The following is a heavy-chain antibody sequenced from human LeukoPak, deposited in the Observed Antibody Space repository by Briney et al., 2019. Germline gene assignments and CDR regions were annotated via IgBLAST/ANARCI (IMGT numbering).Heavy chain of an antibody. D-gene: IGHD1-1*01. CDR3: ATLKRWYNWNDVGTWYYFDY. CDR1: GGSFSGYY. CDR2: INHSGST. Sequence: SETLSLTCAVYGGSFSGYYWSWIRQPPGKGLEWIGEINHSGSTNYNPSLKSRVTISVDTSKNQFSLKLSSVTAADTAVYYCATLKRWYNWNDVGTWYYFDYWGQGTLVTVSS. J-gene: IGHJ4*02. V-gene: IGHV4-34*01.